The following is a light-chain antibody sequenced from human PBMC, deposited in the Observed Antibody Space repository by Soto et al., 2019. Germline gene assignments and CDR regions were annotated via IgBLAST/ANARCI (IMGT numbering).Light chain of an antibody. CDR1: QSVSSSY. V-gene: IGKV3-20*01. CDR2: GAS. Sequence: EIVLTQSPGTLSLSPGERATLSCRASQSVSSSYLAWYQQKPGQAPRLLIYGASSRATGIPDRFSGSGSGTDFTLTISRLEPEDFAVYYSQQYGSSPGTFGQWTKVDIK. J-gene: IGKJ1*01. CDR3: QQYGSSPGT.